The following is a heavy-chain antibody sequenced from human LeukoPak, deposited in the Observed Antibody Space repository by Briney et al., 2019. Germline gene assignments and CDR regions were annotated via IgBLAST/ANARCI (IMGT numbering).Heavy chain of an antibody. CDR2: IRSKAYGGTT. Sequence: PGGSLRLSCTASGSTFGDYAMSWVRQAPGKGLEWVGFIRSKAYGGTTEYAASVKGRFTISRDDSKSIAYLQMNSLKTEDTAVYYCTRDFVSAAGTSYYYGMDVWGKGTTVTVSS. CDR3: TRDFVSAAGTSYYYGMDV. D-gene: IGHD6-13*01. CDR1: GSTFGDYA. J-gene: IGHJ6*04. V-gene: IGHV3-49*04.